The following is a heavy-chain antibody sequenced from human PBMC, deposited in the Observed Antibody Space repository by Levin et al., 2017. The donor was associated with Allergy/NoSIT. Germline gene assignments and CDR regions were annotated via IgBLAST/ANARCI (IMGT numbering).Heavy chain of an antibody. CDR2: IIPIFGTA. V-gene: IGHV1-69*13. D-gene: IGHD6-6*01. J-gene: IGHJ4*02. Sequence: SVKVSCKASGGTFSSYAISWVRQAPGQGLEWMGGIIPIFGTANYAQKFQGRVTITADESTSTAYMELSSLRSEDTAVYYCATDSSIAARPSGDRTEQFDYWGQGTLVTVSS. CDR3: ATDSSIAARPSGDRTEQFDY. CDR1: GGTFSSYA.